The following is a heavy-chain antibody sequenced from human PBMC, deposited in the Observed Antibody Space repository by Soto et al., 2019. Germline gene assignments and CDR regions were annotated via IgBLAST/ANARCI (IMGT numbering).Heavy chain of an antibody. V-gene: IGHV1-69*13. J-gene: IGHJ6*02. D-gene: IGHD3-10*01. CDR3: ARERGSDSYYYYGMDV. CDR1: GGTFSSYA. CDR2: IIPIFGTA. Sequence: ASVKVSCKASGGTFSSYAISWVRQAPGQGLEWMGGIIPIFGTANYAQKFQGRVTITADESTSTAYMELSSLRSEDTAVYYCARERGSDSYYYYGMDVWGQGTTVTVSS.